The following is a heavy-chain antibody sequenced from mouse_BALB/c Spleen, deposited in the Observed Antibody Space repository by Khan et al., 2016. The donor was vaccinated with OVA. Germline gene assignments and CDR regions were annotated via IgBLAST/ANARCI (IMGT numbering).Heavy chain of an antibody. CDR2: IDPYKSET. J-gene: IGHJ3*01. CDR3: TSGGYCSPFAY. Sequence: QVQLQQSGPELVRPGASVKLSCKASGFTFTSFWINWVQQRPGQGLEWIGMIDPYKSETWLNQKFKDKGTFNVDKSSNITYMQLSRLTSEGSAFYYCTSGGYCSPFAYWGQGTLVTVSA. D-gene: IGHD1-1*01. V-gene: IGHV1S127*01. CDR1: GFTFTSFW.